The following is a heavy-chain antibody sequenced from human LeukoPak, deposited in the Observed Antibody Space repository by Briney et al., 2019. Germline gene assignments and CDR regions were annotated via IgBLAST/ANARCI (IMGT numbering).Heavy chain of an antibody. Sequence: ASVKVSCKASGGTFSSYAISWVRQAPGQGLEWMGRIIPILGIANYAQKFQGRVTITADKSTSTAYMELSSLRSEDTAVYYCARDQEGSSSFYFDYWGQGTLVTVS. V-gene: IGHV1-69*04. D-gene: IGHD6-13*01. J-gene: IGHJ4*02. CDR2: IIPILGIA. CDR1: GGTFSSYA. CDR3: ARDQEGSSSFYFDY.